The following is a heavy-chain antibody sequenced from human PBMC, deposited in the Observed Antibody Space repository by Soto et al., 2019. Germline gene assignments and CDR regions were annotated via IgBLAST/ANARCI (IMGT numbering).Heavy chain of an antibody. D-gene: IGHD6-13*01. J-gene: IGHJ5*02. CDR3: ARVGRIAAAGTWFDP. CDR1: AGSISGSY. V-gene: IGHV4-59*12. CDR2: IHYSGSA. Sequence: KPSETLSLTCTVSAGSISGSYWSWIRQPPGRELELVAYIHYSGSAYYNPSPRSRVTISVDTSKNQFSLKVNSVNTADTAVYYCARVGRIAAAGTWFDPWGQGTLVTVSS.